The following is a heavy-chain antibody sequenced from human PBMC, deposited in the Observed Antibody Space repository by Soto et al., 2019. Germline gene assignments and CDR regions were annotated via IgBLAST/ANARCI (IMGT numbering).Heavy chain of an antibody. CDR3: ARFVRERSGLDSMTTVTNYYYYYYMDV. V-gene: IGHV3-13*01. CDR1: GFTFSSYD. D-gene: IGHD4-17*01. Sequence: GGSLRLSCAASGFTFSSYDMHWVRQATGKGLEWVSAIGTAGDTYYPGSVKGRFTISRENAKNSLYLQMNSLRAGDTAVYYCARFVRERSGLDSMTTVTNYYYYYYMDVWGKGTTVTVSS. J-gene: IGHJ6*03. CDR2: IGTAGDT.